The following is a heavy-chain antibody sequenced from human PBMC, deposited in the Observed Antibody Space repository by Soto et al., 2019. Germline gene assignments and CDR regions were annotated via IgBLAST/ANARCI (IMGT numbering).Heavy chain of an antibody. D-gene: IGHD1-26*01. CDR2: ISGSGTA. Sequence: SLTCSVFAHSLASAESCCSRLHQPPGKGLEWMGYISGSGTANYKPSLKSRAILSVDTSNNQFSLRLSSVTAADTAVYFCARASAWCEGGAFDYWGQGTLVTVSS. CDR3: ARASAWCEGGAFDY. J-gene: IGHJ4*01. CDR1: AHSLASAESC. V-gene: IGHV4-30-4*08.